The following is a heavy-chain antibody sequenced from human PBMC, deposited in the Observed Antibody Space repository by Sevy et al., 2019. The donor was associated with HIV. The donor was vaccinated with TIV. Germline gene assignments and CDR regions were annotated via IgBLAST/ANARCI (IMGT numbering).Heavy chain of an antibody. CDR1: GYTLTELS. D-gene: IGHD3-10*01. V-gene: IGHV1-24*01. J-gene: IGHJ6*03. CDR3: ATEGWVRGVTRSGVYMDV. CDR2: FDPEDGET. Sequence: ASVQVSCKVSGYTLTELSMHWVRQAPGKGLEWMGGFDPEDGETIYAQKFQGRVTMTEDTSTDTAYMELSSLRSEDTAVYYCATEGWVRGVTRSGVYMDVWGKGTTVTVSS.